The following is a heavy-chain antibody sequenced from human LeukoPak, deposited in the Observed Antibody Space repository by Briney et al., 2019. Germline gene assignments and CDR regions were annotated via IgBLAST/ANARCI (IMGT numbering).Heavy chain of an antibody. CDR2: INHSGST. Sequence: PSETLSLTCAVYGGPFSGYYWSWIRQPPGKGLEWIGEINHSGSTNYNPSLKSRVTISVDTSKNQFSLKLSSVTAADTAVYYCARAPIYSYGPTTSDYWGQGTLVTVSS. CDR3: ARAPIYSYGPTTSDY. V-gene: IGHV4-34*01. CDR1: GGPFSGYY. D-gene: IGHD5-18*01. J-gene: IGHJ4*02.